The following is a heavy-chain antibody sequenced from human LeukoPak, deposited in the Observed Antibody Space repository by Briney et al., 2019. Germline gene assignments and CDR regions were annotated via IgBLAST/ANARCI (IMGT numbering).Heavy chain of an antibody. CDR1: GGSISSSNW. CDR2: IYHSGST. Sequence: SETLSLTCAVSGGSISSSNWWSWVRQPPGKGLEWIGEIYHSGSTNYNPSLKSRVTISVDKSKNQFSLKLSSVTAADTAVYYCASRYSSGRYRRPPIDYWGQGTLVTVSS. V-gene: IGHV4-4*02. CDR3: ASRYSSGRYRRPPIDY. D-gene: IGHD6-19*01. J-gene: IGHJ4*02.